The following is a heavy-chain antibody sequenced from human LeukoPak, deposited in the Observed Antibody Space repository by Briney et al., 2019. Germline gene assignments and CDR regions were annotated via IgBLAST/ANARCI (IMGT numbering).Heavy chain of an antibody. CDR1: GFTVSSNY. J-gene: IGHJ4*02. CDR2: IYSGGST. D-gene: IGHD4-17*01. CDR3: AKKGQAENYGKPD. Sequence: GGSLRLSCAASGFTVSSNYMSWVRQAPGKGLEWVSVIYSGGSTYYADSVKGRFTISRDNSKTTLYLQMNNLSADDTAVYYCAKKGQAENYGKPDWGQGTLVTVSS. V-gene: IGHV3-53*01.